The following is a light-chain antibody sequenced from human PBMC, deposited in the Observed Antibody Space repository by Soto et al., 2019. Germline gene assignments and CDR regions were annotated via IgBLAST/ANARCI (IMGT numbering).Light chain of an antibody. CDR2: VKN. J-gene: IGLJ1*01. V-gene: IGLV1-40*01. CDR1: SSNFGAGYD. CDR3: QSYDISLSAYV. Sequence: SVLKQPAPVSGAPRKRVTISGTGSSSNFGAGYDVQGYQQLPGTAGKYLMTVKNSRPASVPDRFSASRSVHFASLAIPGLQGEDEAEYYCQSYDISLSAYVCGTGTKVIVL.